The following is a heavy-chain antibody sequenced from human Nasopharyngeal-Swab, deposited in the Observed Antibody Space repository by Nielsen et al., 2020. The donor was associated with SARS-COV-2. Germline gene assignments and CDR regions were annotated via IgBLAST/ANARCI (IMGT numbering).Heavy chain of an antibody. CDR2: IGDDGNVK. CDR3: AKATGSYPNGWFDP. V-gene: IGHV3-30*02. CDR1: GFIFSHSG. Sequence: GESLKISCAASGFIFSHSGIHWVRQAPGKGLEWVALIGDDGNVKFYADSVKGRFTISRDNSRNTVYLQMNSLRAEDTAVYYCAKATGSYPNGWFDPWGQGTLVTVSS. J-gene: IGHJ5*02. D-gene: IGHD1-26*01.